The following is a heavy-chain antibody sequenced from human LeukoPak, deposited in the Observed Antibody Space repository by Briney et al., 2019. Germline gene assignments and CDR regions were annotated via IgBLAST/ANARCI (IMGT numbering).Heavy chain of an antibody. V-gene: IGHV3-74*01. CDR1: GLTFSSHW. CDR3: ARQVGSWGSCSSEMSFDI. CDR2: ITNDGSST. J-gene: IGHJ3*02. D-gene: IGHD3-16*01. Sequence: GGSLRLSCAASGLTFSSHWMHWVRQAPGKGLVWVSRITNDGSSTTYADSVKGRFTISRDNAKNMLYLQVNSLRAEDTAVYYCARQVGSWGSCSSEMSFDIWGQGTMVTVSS.